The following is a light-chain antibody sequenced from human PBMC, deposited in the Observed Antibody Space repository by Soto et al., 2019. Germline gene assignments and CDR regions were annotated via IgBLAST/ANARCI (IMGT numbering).Light chain of an antibody. CDR3: ASWYDSRSSPV. CDR2: STD. V-gene: IGLV1-47*01. J-gene: IGLJ2*01. Sequence: QSVLTQSPSASGTPGQRVTVSCSGSSSNVGTNYVYWYQQLPGTAPPVLIYSTDKRPSCVPDRCSVSTSGTSASLAISGLRSEDEDAYYCASWYDSRSSPVFGGGTKLTVL. CDR1: SSNVGTNY.